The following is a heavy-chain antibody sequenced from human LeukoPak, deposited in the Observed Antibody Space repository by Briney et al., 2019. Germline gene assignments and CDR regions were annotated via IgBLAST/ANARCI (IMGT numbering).Heavy chain of an antibody. V-gene: IGHV1-2*02. CDR3: ALLVVTVGTPYYYYGVDV. D-gene: IGHD3-22*01. CDR2: INPNSGGT. CDR1: GYTSTDYY. J-gene: IGHJ6*02. Sequence: ASVKVSCKASGYTSTDYYMHWVRQAPGQGLEWMGWINPNSGGTNYAPRFQGRVTMTRDTSISTAYMDLSRLRSDDTAVYYCALLVVTVGTPYYYYGVDVWGQGTTVTVSS.